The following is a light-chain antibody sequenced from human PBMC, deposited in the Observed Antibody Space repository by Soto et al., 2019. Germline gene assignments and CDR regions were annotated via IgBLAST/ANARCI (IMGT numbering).Light chain of an antibody. V-gene: IGKV1-6*01. CDR2: AAS. Sequence: AIQMTQSPSSLSASVGDRVTITCRASQGIRNDLGWYQQKPGQAPKLLIYAASSLHSGVPSRFSGSGSGTDFTLTISSLQPEDFATYYCLQDYNYPLTFGGGTKVEIK. CDR3: LQDYNYPLT. CDR1: QGIRND. J-gene: IGKJ4*01.